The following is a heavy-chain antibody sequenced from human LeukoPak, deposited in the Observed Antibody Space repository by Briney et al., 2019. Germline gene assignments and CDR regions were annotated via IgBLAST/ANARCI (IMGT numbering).Heavy chain of an antibody. Sequence: SVKASCKASGGTFSSYAISWVRQAPGQGLEWMGRIIPIFGTANYAQKFQGRVTITTDESTSTAYMGLSSLRSEDTAVYYCARSKRGDGYNNYTPHYFDYWGQGTLVTVSS. CDR3: ARSKRGDGYNNYTPHYFDY. D-gene: IGHD5-24*01. V-gene: IGHV1-69*05. CDR2: IIPIFGTA. J-gene: IGHJ4*02. CDR1: GGTFSSYA.